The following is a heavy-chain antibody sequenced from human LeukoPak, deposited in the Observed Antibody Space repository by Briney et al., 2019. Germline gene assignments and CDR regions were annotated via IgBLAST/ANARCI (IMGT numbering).Heavy chain of an antibody. Sequence: TGGSLRLSCAASRFTFSSYAMHWVRQAPGKGLEWVAVISYDGSNKYYADSVKGRFTISRDNSKNTLYLQMNSLRAEDTAVYYCARAPFIVVVPAAIDYWGQGTLVTVSS. CDR1: RFTFSSYA. CDR2: ISYDGSNK. D-gene: IGHD2-2*01. J-gene: IGHJ4*02. CDR3: ARAPFIVVVPAAIDY. V-gene: IGHV3-30-3*01.